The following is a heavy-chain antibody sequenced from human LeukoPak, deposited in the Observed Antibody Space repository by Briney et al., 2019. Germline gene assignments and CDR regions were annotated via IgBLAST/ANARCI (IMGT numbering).Heavy chain of an antibody. CDR3: ARDGPHDPLDL. CDR1: GFTFNRHG. V-gene: IGHV3-30*03. Sequence: PGTSLRLSCVASGFTFNRHGVHWVSQAPGKGLEWVTVISFDGSKKYYADSVKGRLTISRDDSKNTVYLEMNSVRVHDMAVYYCARDGPHDPLDLWGQGTMLTVSS. J-gene: IGHJ3*01. CDR2: ISFDGSKK.